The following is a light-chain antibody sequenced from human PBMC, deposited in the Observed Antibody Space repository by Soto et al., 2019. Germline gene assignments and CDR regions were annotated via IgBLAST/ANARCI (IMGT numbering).Light chain of an antibody. CDR2: GAS. V-gene: IGKV3-15*01. J-gene: IGKJ2*01. Sequence: ETVMTQSPATLSVSPGERATLPCRASQSVSSNLAWYQQKPGQAPRLLIYGASSRATGSPARFSGSGSGTEFTLTISNLQSEDFAVYYCQQYDNWPGTLGQGTKLEIK. CDR3: QQYDNWPGT. CDR1: QSVSSN.